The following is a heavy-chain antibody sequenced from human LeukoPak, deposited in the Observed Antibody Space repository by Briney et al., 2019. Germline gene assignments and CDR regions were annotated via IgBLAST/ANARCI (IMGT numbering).Heavy chain of an antibody. D-gene: IGHD4-17*01. Sequence: AGTLSLTCAVSGASITSSHLWSWARPPPRKGVDWIGEIHYSGTTNYKPSLKSRVTMSLDNPNNQISLKLTSVTAADTAVYYCATYFYGDYATQCFDFWGQGTLVTVSS. CDR2: IHYSGTT. J-gene: IGHJ4*02. CDR1: GASITSSHL. V-gene: IGHV4-4*02. CDR3: ATYFYGDYATQCFDF.